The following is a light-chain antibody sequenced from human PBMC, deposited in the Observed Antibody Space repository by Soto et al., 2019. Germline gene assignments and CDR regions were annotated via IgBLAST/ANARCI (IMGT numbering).Light chain of an antibody. J-gene: IGLJ2*01. CDR1: GSDIGGYNY. CDR3: TSYTSSSSVV. Sequence: QSALTQAASVSGSPGQSITISCTGTGSDIGGYNYVSWYQQHPGKAPKVMIYEVSNRPSGVSNRFSASKSGNTASLTISGLQAEDEADYYCTSYTSSSSVVFGGGTKVTVL. V-gene: IGLV2-14*01. CDR2: EVS.